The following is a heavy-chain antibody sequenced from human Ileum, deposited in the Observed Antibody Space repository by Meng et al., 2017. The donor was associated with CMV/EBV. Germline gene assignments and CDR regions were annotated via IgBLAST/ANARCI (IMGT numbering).Heavy chain of an antibody. CDR3: ARAISGHYYVP. D-gene: IGHD3-22*01. J-gene: IGHJ1*01. CDR2: INYRGTT. CDR1: GGSISSGDYY. Sequence: QVPLQESGPGLVKPSQTLSLTCTVPGGSISSGDYYWSWIREPPGKGLEWIGYINYRGTTYYNPSLKSRLTISVDTSNNQFSLILSSVTAADTALYYCARAISGHYYVPWGQGTLVTVSS. V-gene: IGHV4-30-4*08.